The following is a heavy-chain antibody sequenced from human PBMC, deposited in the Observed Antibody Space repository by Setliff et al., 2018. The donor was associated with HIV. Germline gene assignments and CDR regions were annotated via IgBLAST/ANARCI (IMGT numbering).Heavy chain of an antibody. Sequence: ASVKVSCKASGDTFSNYVLSWVRQAPGQGLEWMGGIHAGSGDTQYSQKFQGRVTITRDTSASTVYMELSSLRSEDTAVYYCARESACSSTSCPKVLDYWGQGTLVTVSS. V-gene: IGHV1-3*01. CDR1: GDTFSNYV. CDR3: ARESACSSTSCPKVLDY. J-gene: IGHJ4*02. D-gene: IGHD2-2*01. CDR2: IHAGSGDT.